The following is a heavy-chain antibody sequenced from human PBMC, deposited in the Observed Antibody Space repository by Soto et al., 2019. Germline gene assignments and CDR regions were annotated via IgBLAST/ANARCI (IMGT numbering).Heavy chain of an antibody. J-gene: IGHJ4*02. Sequence: QVQLVQSGAEVKKPGASVKVSCKASGYTFTSYGISWVRQAPGQGLEWMGWISAYNGNTNYAQKLQGRVTMTTDTSTRTAYMELRSLRSDDTAVYYCARALRRAMATSQALDYWGKGTLVTVSS. CDR1: GYTFTSYG. D-gene: IGHD5-12*01. CDR2: ISAYNGNT. V-gene: IGHV1-18*01. CDR3: ARALRRAMATSQALDY.